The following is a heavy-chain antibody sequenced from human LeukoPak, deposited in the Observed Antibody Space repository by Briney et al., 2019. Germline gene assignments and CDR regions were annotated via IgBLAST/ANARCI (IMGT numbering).Heavy chain of an antibody. CDR3: ARDPLTRSTVTTSDY. CDR2: INPNSGGT. Sequence: ASVKVSCKASGYTFTGYYMHWVRQAPGQGLEWMGRINPNSGGTNYAQKFQGRVTMTRDTSISTAYMDPSRLRSDDTAVYYCARDPLTRSTVTTSDYWGQGTLVTVSS. D-gene: IGHD4-17*01. V-gene: IGHV1-2*06. CDR1: GYTFTGYY. J-gene: IGHJ4*02.